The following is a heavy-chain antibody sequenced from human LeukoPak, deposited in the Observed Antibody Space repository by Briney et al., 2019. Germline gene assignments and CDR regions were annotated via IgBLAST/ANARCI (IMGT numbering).Heavy chain of an antibody. D-gene: IGHD2-2*01. Sequence: GGSLRVSCAASGFTVSSNYMSWVRQAPGKGLEWVSVIYSGGSTYYADSVKGRFTISRDNSKNTLYLQMNSLRAEDTAVYYCASNLPPADGGLNYWGHGTLVTVSS. CDR1: GFTVSSNY. V-gene: IGHV3-66*01. J-gene: IGHJ4*01. CDR2: IYSGGST. CDR3: ASNLPPADGGLNY.